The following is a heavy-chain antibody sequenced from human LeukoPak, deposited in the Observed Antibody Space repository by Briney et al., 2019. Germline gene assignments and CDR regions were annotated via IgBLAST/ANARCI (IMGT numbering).Heavy chain of an antibody. Sequence: GGSLRLSCAASGFTFSSYAMNWDRQAPGKGLDWVSAISGSSGRTYYADSVKGRFTISRDNSKNTLYLQMNSLRVEDMAIYYCAKDLGSGWFGVDYWGQGTLVTVSS. CDR1: GFTFSSYA. CDR2: ISGSSGRT. J-gene: IGHJ4*02. V-gene: IGHV3-23*01. D-gene: IGHD6-13*01. CDR3: AKDLGSGWFGVDY.